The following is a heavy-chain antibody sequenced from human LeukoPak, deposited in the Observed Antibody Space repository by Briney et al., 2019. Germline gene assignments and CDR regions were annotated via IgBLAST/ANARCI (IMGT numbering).Heavy chain of an antibody. D-gene: IGHD3-10*01. CDR3: AGTDGSGSKNYFDY. J-gene: IGHJ4*02. CDR2: ISGSGGST. CDR1: GFTFSSYA. V-gene: IGHV3-23*01. Sequence: PGRSLRLSCAASGFTFSSYAMSWVRQAPGKGLEWVSAISGSGGSTYYADPVKGRFTISRDNSKNTLYLQMNSLRAEDTAVYYCAGTDGSGSKNYFDYWGQGTLVTVSS.